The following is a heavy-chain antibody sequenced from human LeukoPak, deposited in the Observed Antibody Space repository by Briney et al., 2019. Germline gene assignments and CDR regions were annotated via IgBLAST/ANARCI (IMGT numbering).Heavy chain of an antibody. V-gene: IGHV3-15*01. CDR1: GFTFSNAW. Sequence: PGGSLRLSCAASGFTFSNAWMSLVRQAPGKRLEWVGRIKSKTDGGTTDYAAPVKGRFTISRDDSKNTLYLQMNSLKTEDTAVYYCTTGVWFAKGSWFDAWGQGTLVTVSS. CDR3: TTGVWFAKGSWFDA. J-gene: IGHJ5*02. D-gene: IGHD3-10*01. CDR2: IKSKTDGGTT.